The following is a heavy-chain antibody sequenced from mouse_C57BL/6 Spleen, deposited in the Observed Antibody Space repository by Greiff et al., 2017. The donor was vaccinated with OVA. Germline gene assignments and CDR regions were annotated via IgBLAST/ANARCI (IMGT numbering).Heavy chain of an antibody. CDR2: IYPSDGSP. J-gene: IGHJ2*01. V-gene: IGHV1-85*01. CDR3: ARCGTTVVATSYY. CDR1: GYTFTSYD. D-gene: IGHD1-1*01. Sequence: QVQLQQSGPELVKPGASVKLSCKASGYTFTSYDINWVKQRPGQGLEWIGWIYPSDGSPKYNEKFKGKATLTVDTSSSTAYMELHILTSEDSAVYCGARCGTTVVATSYYWGQGTTLTVSS.